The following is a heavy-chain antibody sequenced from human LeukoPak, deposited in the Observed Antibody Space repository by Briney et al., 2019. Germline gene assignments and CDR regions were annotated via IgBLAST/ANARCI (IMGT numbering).Heavy chain of an antibody. D-gene: IGHD5-18*01. CDR1: GYTFNSYG. J-gene: IGHJ4*02. V-gene: IGHV1-18*01. CDR2: ISASNANT. Sequence: ASVKVSCKASGYTFNSYGINWVRQAPGQGLEWMGWISASNANTDYAQRFQGRVTMTTDTSTTTAYMELTSLRSDDTAVYYCARARGYSYGYPDYWGQGTLVTVSS. CDR3: ARARGYSYGYPDY.